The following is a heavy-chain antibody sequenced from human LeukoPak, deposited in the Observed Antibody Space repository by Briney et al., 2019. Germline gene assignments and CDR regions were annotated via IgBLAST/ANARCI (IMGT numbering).Heavy chain of an antibody. J-gene: IGHJ4*02. D-gene: IGHD3-22*01. V-gene: IGHV3-13*04. CDR3: ARVDSSSLSD. CDR2: IGTAGDT. CDR1: GFTLSSYD. Sequence: GGPLRLSCVASGFTLSSYDMHWVRQATGKGLEWVAGIGTAGDTYYPDSVKGRFTISREKAKNALYLQMNSLRVGDTALYYCARVDSSSLSDWGQGTLVTVSS.